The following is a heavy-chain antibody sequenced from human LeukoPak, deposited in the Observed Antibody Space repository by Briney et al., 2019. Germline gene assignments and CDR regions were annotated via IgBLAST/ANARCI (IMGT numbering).Heavy chain of an antibody. CDR1: GYSFTSYW. J-gene: IGHJ5*02. CDR3: ARLRGSGSRPLGWFDP. CDR2: NHPGDPDT. D-gene: IGHD3-10*01. V-gene: IGHV5-51*01. Sequence: GESLKISCKGSGYSFTSYWIGWVRQMPGKGLEWMGINHPGDPDTRYSPSFQGQVTISADKSISTAYLQWSSLKVSDTAMYYCARLRGSGSRPLGWFDPWGQGTLVTVSS.